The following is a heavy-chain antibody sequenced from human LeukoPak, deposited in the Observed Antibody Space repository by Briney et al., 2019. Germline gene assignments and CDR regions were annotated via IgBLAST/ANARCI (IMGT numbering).Heavy chain of an antibody. CDR1: GFTFSSYA. D-gene: IGHD6-19*01. V-gene: IGHV3-23*01. CDR3: AKTGDSSGWYPPLGAFDI. Sequence: PGGSLRLSCAASGFTFSSYAMSWVRQAPRKGLEWVSAISGSGGSTYYADSVKGRFTISRDNSKNTLYLQMNSLRAEDTAVYYCAKTGDSSGWYPPLGAFDIWGQGTMVTVSS. CDR2: ISGSGGST. J-gene: IGHJ3*02.